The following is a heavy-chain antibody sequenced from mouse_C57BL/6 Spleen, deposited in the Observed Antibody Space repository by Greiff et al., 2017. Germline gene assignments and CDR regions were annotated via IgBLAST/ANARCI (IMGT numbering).Heavy chain of an antibody. CDR3: ARNRGVYYFDY. CDR2: IWSGGST. V-gene: IGHV2-2*01. CDR1: GFSLTSYG. J-gene: IGHJ2*01. Sequence: QVQLQQSGPGLVQPSQSLSITCTVSGFSLTSYGVHWVRQSPGKGLEWLGVIWSGGSTDYNAAFIFRLSISKDNSKRQVFFKMNSLQAVDTAIYYCARNRGVYYFDYWGQGTTLPVSS.